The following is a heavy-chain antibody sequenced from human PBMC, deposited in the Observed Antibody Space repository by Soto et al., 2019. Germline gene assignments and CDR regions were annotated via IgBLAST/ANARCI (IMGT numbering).Heavy chain of an antibody. CDR2: IYYSGST. CDR3: ARVGPYGAFDI. J-gene: IGHJ3*02. V-gene: IGHV4-31*03. CDR1: GGSISSGGYY. Sequence: SETLSLTCTVSGGSISSGGYYWSWIRQHPGKGLEWIGYIYYSGSTYYNPSLKSRVTISVDTSKNHFSLKLSSVTAADTAVYYCARVGPYGAFDIWGQGTMVTVSS. D-gene: IGHD4-17*01.